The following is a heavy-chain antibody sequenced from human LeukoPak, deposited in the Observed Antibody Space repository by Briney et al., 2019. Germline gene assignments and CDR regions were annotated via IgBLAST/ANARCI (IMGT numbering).Heavy chain of an antibody. J-gene: IGHJ4*02. Sequence: ASVKVSSKVSGYTLTELSMHWVRQAPGQGLEWMGGFDPEDGETIYAQKFQGRVTMTEDTSTDTAYMELSSLKSEDTAVYYCATFSDYGDYHFAYWGQGTLVTVSS. D-gene: IGHD4-17*01. CDR3: ATFSDYGDYHFAY. CDR2: FDPEDGET. CDR1: GYTLTELS. V-gene: IGHV1-24*01.